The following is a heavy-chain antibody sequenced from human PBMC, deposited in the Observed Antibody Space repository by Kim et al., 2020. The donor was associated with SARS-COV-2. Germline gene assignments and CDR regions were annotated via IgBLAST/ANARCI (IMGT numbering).Heavy chain of an antibody. Sequence: GGSLRLSCAASGFTFSSYAMHWVRQAPGKGLEWVAVISSNGSNKYYADSVKGRFTISRDNSKNTLYLQMNSLRAEDTAVYYCASGGGYYLSGFDPWGKGTPVTVSS. J-gene: IGHJ5*02. CDR3: ASGGGYYLSGFDP. CDR2: ISSNGSNK. D-gene: IGHD3-22*01. V-gene: IGHV3-30*04. CDR1: GFTFSSYA.